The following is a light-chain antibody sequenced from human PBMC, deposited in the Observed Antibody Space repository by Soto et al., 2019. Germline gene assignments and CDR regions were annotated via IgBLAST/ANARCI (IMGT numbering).Light chain of an antibody. V-gene: IGKV3-20*01. CDR1: QSVNSDY. CDR2: GAS. Sequence: EMVLTHGPGTLSLAPCERAELPSSASQSVNSDYLGWFQQKPGQAPRLLIYGASTRATGIPDRFSGSGSGTDFTLTISRLEPEDFAVYYCHPYGGSPITFGQGTRLEIK. CDR3: HPYGGSPIT. J-gene: IGKJ5*01.